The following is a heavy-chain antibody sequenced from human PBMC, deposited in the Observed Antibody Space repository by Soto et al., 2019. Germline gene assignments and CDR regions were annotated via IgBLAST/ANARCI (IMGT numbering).Heavy chain of an antibody. CDR3: ATRSQALDY. V-gene: IGHV1-18*01. CDR1: GYTFTSYG. Sequence: ASVKPSSKTSGYTFTSYGITWVRQAPGQGLEWMGWITTDKGKTTYAQKFQGRVTMTTDTSTSTAYMELRSLRSDDTALYYCATRSQALDYWGEGTLVTVSS. J-gene: IGHJ4*02. CDR2: ITTDKGKT.